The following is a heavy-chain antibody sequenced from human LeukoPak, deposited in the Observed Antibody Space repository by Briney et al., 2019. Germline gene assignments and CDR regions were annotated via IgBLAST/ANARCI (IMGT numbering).Heavy chain of an antibody. J-gene: IGHJ4*02. CDR3: AKASGYSYGYYFDY. Sequence: QPGGSLRLSCAASGFTFDDYAMHWVRQAPGKGLEWVSAISGSGGSTYYADSVKGRFTISRDNPKNTLYLQMNSLRAEDTAVYYCAKASGYSYGYYFDYWGQGTLVTVSS. CDR1: GFTFDDYA. D-gene: IGHD5-18*01. V-gene: IGHV3-23*01. CDR2: ISGSGGST.